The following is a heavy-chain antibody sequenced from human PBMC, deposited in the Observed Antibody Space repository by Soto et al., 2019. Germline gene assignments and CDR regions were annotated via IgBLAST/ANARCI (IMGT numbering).Heavy chain of an antibody. J-gene: IGHJ4*02. V-gene: IGHV4-30-2*01. CDR2: IFPSGTT. CDR3: ARSREFDY. Sequence: SETLSLTCGVCGGSLSGATYSWNWIRQPPGKGLEWIGYIFPSGTTYYNPSLKSRVTISIDVSKNQFSLSLRSLTAADTAVYYCARSREFDYWSQGTLVTVSS. CDR1: GGSLSGATYS.